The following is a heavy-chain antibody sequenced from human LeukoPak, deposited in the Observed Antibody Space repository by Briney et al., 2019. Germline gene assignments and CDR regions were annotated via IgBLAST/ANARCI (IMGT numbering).Heavy chain of an antibody. Sequence: KTPETLSLTCTVSGGSISSGSYYWSWIRQPAVKGLEWIGRIYTSGSTNYNPSLKSRVTISVDTSKNQFSLKLSSVTAADTAVYYCARSYGYSSSWYGSDWFDPWGQGTLVTVSS. CDR1: GGSISSGSYY. CDR2: IYTSGST. CDR3: ARSYGYSSSWYGSDWFDP. V-gene: IGHV4-61*02. D-gene: IGHD6-13*01. J-gene: IGHJ5*02.